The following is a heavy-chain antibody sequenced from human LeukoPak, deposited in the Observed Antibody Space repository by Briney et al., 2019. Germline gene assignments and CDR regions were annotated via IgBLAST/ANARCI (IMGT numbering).Heavy chain of an antibody. Sequence: GGSLRLSCAASGYTFSDFGVNWVRQAPGKGLEWVSSISVRSNYRYYADSVRGRFTISRDDAGDSLFLQMNSLRAEDTAVYFCVRLRRNNDRSGYYYYYDYWGQGTLVTVSS. CDR3: VRLRRNNDRSGYYYYYDY. CDR2: ISVRSNYR. CDR1: GYTFSDFG. D-gene: IGHD3-22*01. J-gene: IGHJ4*02. V-gene: IGHV3-21*01.